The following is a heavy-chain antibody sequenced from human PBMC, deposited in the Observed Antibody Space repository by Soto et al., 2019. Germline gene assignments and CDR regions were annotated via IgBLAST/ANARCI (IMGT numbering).Heavy chain of an antibody. V-gene: IGHV1-3*01. CDR1: GYTFTSYA. Sequence: ASVKVSFKASGYTFTSYAMHWVRQAPGQRLEWMGWINAGNGNTKYSQKFHGRVTITRDTSASTAYMELSSLRSEDTAVYYCARVQEVSYAFDIWGQGTMVTVSS. CDR2: INAGNGNT. J-gene: IGHJ3*02. CDR3: ARVQEVSYAFDI.